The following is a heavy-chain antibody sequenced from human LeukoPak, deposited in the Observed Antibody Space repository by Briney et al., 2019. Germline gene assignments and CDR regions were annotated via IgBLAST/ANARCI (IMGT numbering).Heavy chain of an antibody. CDR1: GYTFTGYY. Sequence: ASVKVSCKASGYTFTGYYMHWVRQAPGQGLEWMGWINPNSGGTNYSQKFQGRVTMTRDTSISTAYMELSSLRSEDTAVYYCARNTYSSSWYPPYYHYYYMDVWGKGTTVTISS. D-gene: IGHD6-13*01. J-gene: IGHJ6*03. V-gene: IGHV1-2*02. CDR2: INPNSGGT. CDR3: ARNTYSSSWYPPYYHYYYMDV.